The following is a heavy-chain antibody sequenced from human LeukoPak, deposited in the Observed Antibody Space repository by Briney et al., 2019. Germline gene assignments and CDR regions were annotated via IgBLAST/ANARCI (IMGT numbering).Heavy chain of an antibody. J-gene: IGHJ4*02. CDR3: ARWGGSKSAAAGSYFDY. V-gene: IGHV5-51*01. CDR2: IYPGDSDT. D-gene: IGHD6-13*01. Sequence: GESLKISCKGSGYRFTRYWIGWVCQMPGKGLEWMGTIYPGDSDTRYSPSFQGQVTISADKSISTAYLQWSSLKASDSAIFYCARWGGSKSAAAGSYFDYWGQGTLVTVSS. CDR1: GYRFTRYW.